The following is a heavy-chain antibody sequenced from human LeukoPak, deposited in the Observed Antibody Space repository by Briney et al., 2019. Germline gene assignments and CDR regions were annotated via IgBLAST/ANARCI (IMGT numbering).Heavy chain of an antibody. D-gene: IGHD1-26*01. J-gene: IGHJ4*02. CDR1: GFTFSIYE. CDR2: ISSIGTTI. Sequence: GGSLRLSCAASGFTFSIYEMNWVRQAPGKGLEWVSYISSIGTTIYYADPVKGRFTISRDNAKNSLYLQMNSLRAEDTAVYYCARGERGDYWGQGTLVTVSS. CDR3: ARGERGDY. V-gene: IGHV3-48*03.